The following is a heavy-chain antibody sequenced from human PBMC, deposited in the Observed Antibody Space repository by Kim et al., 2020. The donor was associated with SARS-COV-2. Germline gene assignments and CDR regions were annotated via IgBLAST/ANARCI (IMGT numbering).Heavy chain of an antibody. CDR3: AKDSGGYGYGMDV. CDR2: ISWDGGST. Sequence: GGSLRLSCAASGFTFDDYTMHWVRQAPGKGLEWVSLISWDGGSTYYADSVKGRFTISRDNSKNSLYLQMNSLRTEDTALYYCAKDSGGYGYGMDVWGQGTTVTVSS. V-gene: IGHV3-43*01. CDR1: GFTFDDYT. J-gene: IGHJ6*02. D-gene: IGHD5-12*01.